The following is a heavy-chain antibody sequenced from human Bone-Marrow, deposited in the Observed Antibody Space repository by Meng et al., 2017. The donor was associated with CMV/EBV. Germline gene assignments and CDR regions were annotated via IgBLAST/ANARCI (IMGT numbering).Heavy chain of an antibody. V-gene: IGHV4-39*01. D-gene: IGHD6-19*01. Sequence: ESLKISYSVSGGSTDTEIYYWGWIRQPPGKGLEWIGSIYYSGTTFYNPSIKSRVTISVDTSKNQFSLTLRYVTATDTAVYYCARTVAARGDFDYWGRGTLVTVSS. J-gene: IGHJ4*02. CDR2: IYYSGTT. CDR3: ARTVAARGDFDY. CDR1: GGSTDTEIYY.